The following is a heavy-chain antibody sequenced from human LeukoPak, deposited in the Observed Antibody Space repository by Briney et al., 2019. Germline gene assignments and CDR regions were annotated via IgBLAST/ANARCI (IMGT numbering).Heavy chain of an antibody. J-gene: IGHJ3*02. Sequence: GGSLRLSCAASGFTFSSYAMSWVRQAPGKGLEWVSAISGSGGSTYYADSVKGRFTISRDNSKNTLYLQMNSLRAEDTAVYYCAKDQVTMVRGVSPDVAFDIWGQGTMVTVSS. V-gene: IGHV3-23*01. CDR1: GFTFSSYA. CDR2: ISGSGGST. CDR3: AKDQVTMVRGVSPDVAFDI. D-gene: IGHD3-10*01.